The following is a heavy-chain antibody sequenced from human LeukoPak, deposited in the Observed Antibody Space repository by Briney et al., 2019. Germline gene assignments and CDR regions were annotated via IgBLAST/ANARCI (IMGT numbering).Heavy chain of an antibody. J-gene: IGHJ4*02. CDR1: GGSFSGYY. Sequence: SETLSLTCAVYGGSFSGYYWSWIRQPPGKGLEWIGEINHSGSSNYNPSLKSRVTISVDTSKNQFSLQLSSVTAADTAVYYCARAYYDSSGYPDSLDYWGQGNLVTVSS. CDR2: INHSGSS. CDR3: ARAYYDSSGYPDSLDY. V-gene: IGHV4-34*01. D-gene: IGHD3-22*01.